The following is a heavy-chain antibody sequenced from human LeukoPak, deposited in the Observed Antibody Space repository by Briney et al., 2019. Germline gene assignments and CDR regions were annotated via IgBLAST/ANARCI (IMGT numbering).Heavy chain of an antibody. CDR3: AIRLVVTATREYFHH. Sequence: PSETLSLTCTVSGASISSSSHYWGWIRQPPGKGLEWIGSIYYSGSTYYNPSLKSRVTISVDTSKNQFSLKLSSVTVADTATYYCAIRLVVTATREYFHHWGQGTLVTVSS. J-gene: IGHJ1*01. CDR2: IYYSGST. V-gene: IGHV4-39*01. CDR1: GASISSSSHY. D-gene: IGHD2-21*02.